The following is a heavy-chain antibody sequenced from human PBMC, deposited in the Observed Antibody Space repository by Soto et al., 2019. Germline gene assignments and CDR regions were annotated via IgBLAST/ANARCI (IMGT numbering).Heavy chain of an antibody. CDR1: GDRFTSYA. Sequence: HVQLEQSGAEVKKPGSSVKVSCKASGDRFTSYAISWVRQAPGPGLEWVGTVLPVLGTTNYAQKLRGRVTITADESTSTAYMELGSLRSEDTAIYYCARDRADRGFDYWGQGTLVTVSS. D-gene: IGHD3-10*01. V-gene: IGHV1-69*18. CDR3: ARDRADRGFDY. J-gene: IGHJ4*02. CDR2: VLPVLGTT.